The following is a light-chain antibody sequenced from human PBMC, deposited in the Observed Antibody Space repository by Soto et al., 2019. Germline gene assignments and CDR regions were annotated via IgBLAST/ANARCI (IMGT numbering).Light chain of an antibody. Sequence: EIVLTQSPGTLSLSPGERATLSCRASQSVSSSSYLAWYQQKPGQAPMLLIYGASSRATGIPDRFSGSGSATDFTLNISRLEPEDFAVYYCRQYGSSPSYTFGQGTKLEIK. CDR1: QSVSSSSY. J-gene: IGKJ2*01. V-gene: IGKV3-20*01. CDR2: GAS. CDR3: RQYGSSPSYT.